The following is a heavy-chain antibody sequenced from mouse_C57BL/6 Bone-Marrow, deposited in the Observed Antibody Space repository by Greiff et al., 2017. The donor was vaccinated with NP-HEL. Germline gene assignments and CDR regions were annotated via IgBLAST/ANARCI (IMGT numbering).Heavy chain of an antibody. V-gene: IGHV1-55*01. Sequence: QVQLKQPGAELVKPGASVKMSCKASGYTFTSYWITWVKQRPGQGLEWIGDIYPGSGSTNYNEKFKSKATLTVDTSSSTAYMQLSSLTSEDSAVYYCARGCYDYDGGFAYWGQGTLVTVSA. J-gene: IGHJ3*01. CDR2: IYPGSGST. D-gene: IGHD2-4*01. CDR1: GYTFTSYW. CDR3: ARGCYDYDGGFAY.